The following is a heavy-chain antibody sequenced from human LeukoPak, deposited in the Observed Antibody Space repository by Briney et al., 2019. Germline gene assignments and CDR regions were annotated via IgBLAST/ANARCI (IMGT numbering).Heavy chain of an antibody. D-gene: IGHD3-10*01. CDR3: ARANMVQGVGSFFDRNWFDP. Sequence: ASVKVSCKASGYTFTSYGLSWVRQAPGQGLEWMGWISAYNGNTIYAQKLQGRVTMTTDTSTSTAYMELSRLRSDDTAVYYCARANMVQGVGSFFDRNWFDPWGQGTLVTVSS. V-gene: IGHV1-18*01. CDR2: ISAYNGNT. J-gene: IGHJ5*02. CDR1: GYTFTSYG.